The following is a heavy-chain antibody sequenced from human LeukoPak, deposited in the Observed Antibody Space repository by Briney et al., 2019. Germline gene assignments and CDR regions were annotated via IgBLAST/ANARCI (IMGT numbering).Heavy chain of an antibody. J-gene: IGHJ4*02. CDR2: IDGSGDNT. D-gene: IGHD4-23*01. V-gene: IGHV3-23*05. CDR1: GFTFSSYG. Sequence: GGSLRLSCAASGFTFSSYGMHWVRQAPGKGLEWVLGIDGSGDNTYYADSVKGRFTISRDNSKDTLTLQMNSLRVEDTAVYFCAKADSYGGNSQLFDFWGQGTLVTVSS. CDR3: AKADSYGGNSQLFDF.